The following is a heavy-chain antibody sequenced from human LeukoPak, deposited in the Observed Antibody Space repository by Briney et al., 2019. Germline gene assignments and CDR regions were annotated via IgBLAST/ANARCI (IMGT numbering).Heavy chain of an antibody. J-gene: IGHJ4*02. CDR3: ARYVPVRTGTTRASFDY. D-gene: IGHD1-1*01. Sequence: SETLSLTCTVSGYSISSGYYWGWIRQPPGKGLEWIGSIYHSGSTNCDPSLKSRVSMSIDTSKGQVSLNLRSVTAADTAVYYCARYVPVRTGTTRASFDYWGQGTLVTVSS. CDR1: GYSISSGYY. V-gene: IGHV4-38-2*02. CDR2: IYHSGST.